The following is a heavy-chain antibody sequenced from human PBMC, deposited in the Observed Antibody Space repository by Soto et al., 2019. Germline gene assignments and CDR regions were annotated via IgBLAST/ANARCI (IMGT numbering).Heavy chain of an antibody. Sequence: EVQVLESGGGLVQRGGSLRLSCAASGFTFNHYAMSWVRQAPGKGLEWVSIIIANGGTFYADSVKGRFTISRDNSKKTVYLQMSSLRVEDTAIYYCAKDYTVAADPSSVILFDYWGQGALVTVSS. CDR2: IIANGGT. D-gene: IGHD2-15*01. V-gene: IGHV3-23*01. J-gene: IGHJ4*02. CDR3: AKDYTVAADPSSVILFDY. CDR1: GFTFNHYA.